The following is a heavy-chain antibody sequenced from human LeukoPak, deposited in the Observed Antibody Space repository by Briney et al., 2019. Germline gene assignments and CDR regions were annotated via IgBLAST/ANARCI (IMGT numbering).Heavy chain of an antibody. J-gene: IGHJ6*03. D-gene: IGHD1-26*01. CDR3: ARNSGSYYYYYMDV. CDR2: IYHSGST. V-gene: IGHV4-4*02. CDR1: GGSISSSNW. Sequence: PSETLSLTCAVSGGSISSSNWWSWVRQPPGKGLEWIGEIYHSGSTNYNPSLKSRVTISVDKSKNQFSLKLSSVTAADTAVYYCARNSGSYYYYYMDVWGKGTTVTVSS.